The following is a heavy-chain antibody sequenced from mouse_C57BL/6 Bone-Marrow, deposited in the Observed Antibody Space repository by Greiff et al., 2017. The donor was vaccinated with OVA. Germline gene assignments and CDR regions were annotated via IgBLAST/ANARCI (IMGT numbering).Heavy chain of an antibody. CDR3: ARDPYDGYWFAY. Sequence: DVKLVESGGGLVKPGGSLKLSCAASGFTFSSYAMSWVRQTPEKRLEWVATISDGGSYTYYPDNVKGRFTISRDNAKNNLYLQMSHLKSEDTAMYYCARDPYDGYWFAYWGQGTLVTVSA. J-gene: IGHJ3*01. CDR2: ISDGGSYT. D-gene: IGHD2-3*01. CDR1: GFTFSSYA. V-gene: IGHV5-4*01.